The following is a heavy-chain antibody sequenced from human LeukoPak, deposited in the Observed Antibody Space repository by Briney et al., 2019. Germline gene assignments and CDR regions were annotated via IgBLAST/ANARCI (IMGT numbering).Heavy chain of an antibody. J-gene: IGHJ6*01. V-gene: IGHV4-38-2*01. Sequence: KPSETLSLTCAVSGYSISTGDYWDWIRQRPGEGLEWIGSIYHSGSTYYNPSLKSRVTISVDTSKNQFSLKLTSVTAADTAVYHGARKSSLYYSMAVRGKGTTVTVSS. CDR1: GYSISTGDY. CDR3: ARKSSLYYSMAV. CDR2: IYHSGST.